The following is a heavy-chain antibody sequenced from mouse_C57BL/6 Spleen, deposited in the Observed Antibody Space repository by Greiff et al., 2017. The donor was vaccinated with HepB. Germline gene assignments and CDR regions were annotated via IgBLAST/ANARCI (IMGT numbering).Heavy chain of an antibody. Sequence: EVKLMESGGGLVKPGGSLKLSCAASGFTFSDYGMHWVRQAPEKGLEWVAYISSGSSTIYYADTVKGRFTISRDNAKNTLFLQMTSLRSEDTAMYYCAREGYYNGSSYGAMDYWGQGTSVTVSS. CDR3: AREGYYNGSSYGAMDY. CDR2: ISSGSSTI. J-gene: IGHJ4*01. D-gene: IGHD1-1*01. V-gene: IGHV5-17*01. CDR1: GFTFSDYG.